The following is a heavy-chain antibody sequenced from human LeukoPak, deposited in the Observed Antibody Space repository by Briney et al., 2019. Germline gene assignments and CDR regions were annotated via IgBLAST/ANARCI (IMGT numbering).Heavy chain of an antibody. J-gene: IGHJ4*02. D-gene: IGHD6-13*01. CDR2: VYYTGGT. V-gene: IGHV4-30-4*01. Sequence: PSETLSLTCSVSGGSISSGDYYWTWIRQPPGKGLEWIGYVYYTGGTNYNTSVRSRVTISIDTSKNPFSLKMTSVTAADTAVYYCARGNGEQQLTGDYWGQGTLVTVSS. CDR3: ARGNGEQQLTGDY. CDR1: GGSISSGDYY.